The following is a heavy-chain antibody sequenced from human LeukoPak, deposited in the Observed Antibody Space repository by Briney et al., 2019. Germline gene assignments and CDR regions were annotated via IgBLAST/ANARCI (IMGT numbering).Heavy chain of an antibody. J-gene: IGHJ3*02. CDR1: GFTFDDYA. CDR2: ISGDGGST. CDR3: AQDRNSGSLDAFDI. V-gene: IGHV3-43*02. Sequence: GGSLRLSCAASGFTFDDYAMHWVRQAPGKGLEWVSLISGDGGSTYYADSVKGRFTISRDNSKNSLYLQMNSLRTEDTALYYCAQDRNSGSLDAFDIWGQGTMVTVSS. D-gene: IGHD6-19*01.